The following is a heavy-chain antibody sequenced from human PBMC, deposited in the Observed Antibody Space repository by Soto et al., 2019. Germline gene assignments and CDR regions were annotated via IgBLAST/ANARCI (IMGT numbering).Heavy chain of an antibody. J-gene: IGHJ6*03. V-gene: IGHV1-18*01. CDR1: GYTFTSYG. Sequence: ASVKVSCTASGYTFTSYGISWVRQAPGQGLEWMGWISAYNGNTNYAQKLQGRVTMTTDTSTSTAYMELRSLRSDDTAVYYCARGNSPRYFYYYYYYMDVWGKGTTVTVSS. CDR3: ARGNSPRYFYYYYYYMDV. D-gene: IGHD1-1*01. CDR2: ISAYNGNT.